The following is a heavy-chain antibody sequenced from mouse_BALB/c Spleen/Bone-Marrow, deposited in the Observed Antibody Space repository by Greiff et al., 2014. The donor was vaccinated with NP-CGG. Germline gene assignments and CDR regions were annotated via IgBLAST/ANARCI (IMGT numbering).Heavy chain of an antibody. D-gene: IGHD4-1*01. V-gene: IGHV1-54*01. J-gene: IGHJ2*02. CDR2: INPGSGGS. CDR3: ARLGRYYFDY. CDR1: GYAFTIYS. Sequence: QVQLKESGAELVRPGTSVKVSCKASGYAFTIYSIEWIKQRHGKSLEWIGVINPGSGGSNYNEKFKGKATLTVDKSSSTAYMQLISLTSDDSAVYFCARLGRYYFDYWGQGTSLTVSS.